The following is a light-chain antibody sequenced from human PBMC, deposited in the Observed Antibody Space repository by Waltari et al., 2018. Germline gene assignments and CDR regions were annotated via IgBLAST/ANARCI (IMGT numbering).Light chain of an antibody. CDR1: HSVLYSSNNKNY. Sequence: DIVMTQSPDSLAVSLGERATLNCKPSHSVLYSSNNKNYLAWYQQKPGQPPKLLIYWASTRESGVPDRFSGRGSGTDFTLTISSLQAEDVAVYYCQQYYSTPYTFGQGTKLEIK. CDR2: WAS. CDR3: QQYYSTPYT. J-gene: IGKJ2*01. V-gene: IGKV4-1*01.